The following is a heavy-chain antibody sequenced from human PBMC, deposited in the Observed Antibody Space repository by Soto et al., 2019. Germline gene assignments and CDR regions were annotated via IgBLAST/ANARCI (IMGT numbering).Heavy chain of an antibody. V-gene: IGHV4-39*01. CDR3: ARIATTTLGGPIDY. CDR1: GGSISSSSYY. J-gene: IGHJ4*02. D-gene: IGHD4-4*01. Sequence: PSETLSLTCTVSGGSISSSSYYWGWIRQPPGKGLEWIGSIYYSGSTYYNPSLKSRVTISVDTSKNQFSLKLSSVTAADTAVYYCARIATTTLGGPIDYWGRGTLVTVS. CDR2: IYYSGST.